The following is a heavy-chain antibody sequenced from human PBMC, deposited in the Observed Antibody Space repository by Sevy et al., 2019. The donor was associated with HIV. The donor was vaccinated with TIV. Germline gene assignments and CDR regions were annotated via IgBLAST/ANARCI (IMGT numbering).Heavy chain of an antibody. D-gene: IGHD6-13*01. V-gene: IGHV3-23*01. Sequence: GGSLRLSCAASGFTLSSYAMNWVRQASGKGLEWVSGLSGSGGSTNYAPSVKGRFTISRDNSKITLYLQMSSLRAEDTAVYYCAKDRVWELGDAFDIWGQGTMVTVSS. CDR1: GFTLSSYA. J-gene: IGHJ3*02. CDR2: LSGSGGST. CDR3: AKDRVWELGDAFDI.